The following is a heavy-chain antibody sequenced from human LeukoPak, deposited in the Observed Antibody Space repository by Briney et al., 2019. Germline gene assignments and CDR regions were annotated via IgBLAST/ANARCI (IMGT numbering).Heavy chain of an antibody. CDR2: INSDGSST. J-gene: IGHJ6*02. Sequence: GGSLRLSCAASGFTFSTYWMHWVRQAPGKGLVGVSRINSDGSSTTYADSAKGRFTISSDNAKNTLYLQMNSPRAEDTAVYYCAIGLYHYYYDMDVWGQGTTVTVSS. CDR1: GFTFSTYW. V-gene: IGHV3-74*01. CDR3: AIGLYHYYYDMDV.